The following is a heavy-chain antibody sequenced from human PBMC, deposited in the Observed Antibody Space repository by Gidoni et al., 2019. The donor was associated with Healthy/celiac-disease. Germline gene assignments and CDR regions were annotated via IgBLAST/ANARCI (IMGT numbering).Heavy chain of an antibody. CDR3: ARDPDYDSSGFDY. D-gene: IGHD3-22*01. CDR2: IWYDGSNK. V-gene: IGHV3-33*01. CDR1: GFTFSSYG. Sequence: QVQLVESGGGVVQPGRSLRLSCAASGFTFSSYGMHWVRQAPGKGLEWVAVIWYDGSNKYYADSVKGRFTISRDNSKNTLYLQMNSLRAEDTAVYYCARDPDYDSSGFDYWGQGTLVTVSS. J-gene: IGHJ4*02.